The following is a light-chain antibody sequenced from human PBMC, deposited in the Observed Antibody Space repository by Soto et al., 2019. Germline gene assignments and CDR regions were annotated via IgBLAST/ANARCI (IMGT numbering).Light chain of an antibody. J-gene: IGKJ3*01. CDR1: QGVGNY. CDR3: QKYDSAPFT. Sequence: DIQMTQSPSSLSASVGDRVTITCRASQGVGNYLAWYQQKPGKVPNVLIYGASTLQSEVPSRFSGSGFGTDFTLTITSLQPEDVATYHCQKYDSAPFTFGPGTKVDIK. V-gene: IGKV1-27*01. CDR2: GAS.